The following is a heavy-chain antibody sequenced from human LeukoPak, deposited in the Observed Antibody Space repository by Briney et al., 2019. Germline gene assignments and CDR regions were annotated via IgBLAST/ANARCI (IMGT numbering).Heavy chain of an antibody. J-gene: IGHJ3*02. CDR3: ASGGNSGAFDI. V-gene: IGHV3-23*01. CDR2: IIGSVGST. D-gene: IGHD4-23*01. CDR1: AFTFSSFG. Sequence: TLTPSCPASAFTFSSFGMSWVSQAPGNGREWDSAIIGSVGSTSYTNSVKDPLTISRDTSKNTMYLQVDSLRAEDTAVYYCASGGNSGAFDIWGQETMVTVSS.